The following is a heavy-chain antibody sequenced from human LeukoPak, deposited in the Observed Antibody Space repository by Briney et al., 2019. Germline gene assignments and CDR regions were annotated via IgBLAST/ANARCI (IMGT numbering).Heavy chain of an antibody. CDR1: GFSFAGYT. CDR3: AKDNFGTIDY. J-gene: IGHJ4*02. V-gene: IGHV3-43*01. Sequence: GGSLGLSCAASGFSFAGYTMHWVRQAPGKGLEWVSLFSWDGINTYYADSVKGRFTISRDNSKNSLYLQMNSLRTDDTALYYCAKDNFGTIDYWGQGTLVTVSS. D-gene: IGHD3/OR15-3a*01. CDR2: FSWDGINT.